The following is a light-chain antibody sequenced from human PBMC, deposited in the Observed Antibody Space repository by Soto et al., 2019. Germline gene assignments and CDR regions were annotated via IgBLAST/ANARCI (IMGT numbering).Light chain of an antibody. CDR2: DVI. Sequence: QAALIQPRSVSGSPGQSVTISGTGTSSDVGVYQYVSWYRQLPGKAPKLMIYDVITRPSGVPDRFSGSKSVNTASLTTSGLHADDEADYYCCSYAGDYTFVFGTGTQLTVL. CDR1: SSDVGVYQY. J-gene: IGLJ1*01. CDR3: CSYAGDYTFV. V-gene: IGLV2-11*01.